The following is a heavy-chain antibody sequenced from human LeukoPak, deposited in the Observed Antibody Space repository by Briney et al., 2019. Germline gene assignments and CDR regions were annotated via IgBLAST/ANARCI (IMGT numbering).Heavy chain of an antibody. CDR1: GGTFSGDT. V-gene: IGHV1-69*05. J-gene: IGHJ3*02. Sequence: ASVKVSCKGSGGTFSGDTFSWVRQAPGQGLEWIGGIIPIFGTANYAQKFQGRVAITTDESTSTAYMELSSLRSEDTAVYYCAHHDINAFDIWGQGTMVTVSS. CDR3: AHHDINAFDI. CDR2: IIPIFGTA. D-gene: IGHD3-9*01.